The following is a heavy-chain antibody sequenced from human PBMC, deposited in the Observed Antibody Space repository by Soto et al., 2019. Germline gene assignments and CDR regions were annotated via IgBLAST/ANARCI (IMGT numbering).Heavy chain of an antibody. CDR1: GFTCGDYA. CDR3: TCWPNIVVVPAAFDY. CDR2: IRSKAYGGTT. D-gene: IGHD2-2*01. V-gene: IGHV3-49*03. Sequence: GGSIRLSSTASGFTCGDYAMSWFRKAPGKGLEWVGFIRSKAYGGTTEYAASVKGRFTISRDDSKSIAYLQMNSLKTEDTAVYYCTCWPNIVVVPAAFDYWGQGTLVTVSS. J-gene: IGHJ4*02.